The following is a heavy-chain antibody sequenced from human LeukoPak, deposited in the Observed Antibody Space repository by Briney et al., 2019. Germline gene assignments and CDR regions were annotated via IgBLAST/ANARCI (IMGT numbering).Heavy chain of an antibody. J-gene: IGHJ4*02. CDR2: ISSSSSTI. Sequence: GGSLRLSCAASEFTFSTYSMNWVRQAPGKGLEWVSYISSSSSTIYYADSVKGRFTISRDNAKNSLDLQMNSLRAEDTAVYYCARGWIGPLVRLQLFDYWGQGTLVTVSS. CDR3: ARGWIGPLVRLQLFDY. V-gene: IGHV3-48*01. CDR1: EFTFSTYS. D-gene: IGHD1-1*01.